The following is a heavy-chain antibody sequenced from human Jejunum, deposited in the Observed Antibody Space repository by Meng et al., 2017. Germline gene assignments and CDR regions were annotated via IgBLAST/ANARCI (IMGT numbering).Heavy chain of an antibody. D-gene: IGHD3-10*01. CDR3: ARDRGVRDLDH. J-gene: IGHJ4*02. Sequence: GESLKISCVASGISFSTSGMHWVRQAPGKGLEWVAMIWSDGSKEYYADSVNGRFTASRDNSRNTVYLQMDSLRADDTAVFYCARDRGVRDLDHWGQGTRVTVSS. V-gene: IGHV3-33*01. CDR1: GISFSTSG. CDR2: IWSDGSKE.